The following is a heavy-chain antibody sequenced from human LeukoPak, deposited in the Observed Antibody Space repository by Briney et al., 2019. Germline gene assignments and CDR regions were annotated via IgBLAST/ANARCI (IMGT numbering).Heavy chain of an antibody. CDR3: AKDKGCSSTSCYSRFDP. Sequence: GSLRLSCAASGFTFSSYAMSWVRQAPGKGLEWVSAISGSGGSTYYADSVKGRFTISRDNSKNTLYLQMNSLRAEDTAVYYCAKDKGCSSTSCYSRFDPWGQGTLVTVSS. CDR2: ISGSGGST. D-gene: IGHD2-2*01. CDR1: GFTFSSYA. J-gene: IGHJ5*02. V-gene: IGHV3-23*01.